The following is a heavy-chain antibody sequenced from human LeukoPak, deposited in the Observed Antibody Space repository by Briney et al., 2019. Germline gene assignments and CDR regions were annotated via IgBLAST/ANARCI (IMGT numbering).Heavy chain of an antibody. J-gene: IGHJ4*02. V-gene: IGHV3-7*01. CDR2: IKQDGSEK. CDR3: ARGLKAPDY. CDR1: GFTFSSYW. Sequence: PGGSLRLSCAVSGFTFSSYWMSWARQAPGKGLEWVANIKQDGSEKYYVDSVKGRFTISRDNAKNSLYLQMNSLRAEDTAVYYCARGLKAPDYWGQGTLVTVSS.